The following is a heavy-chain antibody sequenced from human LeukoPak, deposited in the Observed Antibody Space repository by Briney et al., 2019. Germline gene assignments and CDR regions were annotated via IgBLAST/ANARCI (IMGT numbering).Heavy chain of an antibody. J-gene: IGHJ4*02. CDR2: ISGSGGST. D-gene: IGHD2-2*01. CDR1: GFTFSSYA. CDR3: ARARVPAAKDY. Sequence: GGSLRLSCAASGFTFSSYAMSWVRQAPGKGLEWVSGISGSGGSTDYVDSVKGRFTISRDNSKNTLYLQMNSLRAEDTAVYYCARARVPAAKDYWGQGTLVTVSS. V-gene: IGHV3-23*01.